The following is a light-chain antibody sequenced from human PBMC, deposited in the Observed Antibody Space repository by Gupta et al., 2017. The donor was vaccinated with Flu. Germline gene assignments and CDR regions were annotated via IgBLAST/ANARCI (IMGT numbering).Light chain of an antibody. J-gene: IGKJ1*01. CDR3: QHYSDWPPWT. Sequence: EIVLTQSPATLSLSPGERATLSCRASQSVRNFLAWYQQKPGQTPRLLIFDASNRATGIPARFSGSGSGTDFTLTISSLEPEDFAVYYCQHYSDWPPWTFGHGTKVEIK. CDR2: DAS. V-gene: IGKV3-11*01. CDR1: QSVRNF.